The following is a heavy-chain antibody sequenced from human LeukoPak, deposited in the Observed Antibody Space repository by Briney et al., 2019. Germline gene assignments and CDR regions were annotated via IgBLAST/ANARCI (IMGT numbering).Heavy chain of an antibody. V-gene: IGHV4-4*07. CDR2: IYTSGRT. CDR1: GASISPDY. Sequence: SETPSLTCTVSGASISPDYWSWIRQPAGKGLEWIGHIYTSGRTKYNPSLKSRVTMSLDTSKNQFSLKVNSMTAADTAVYYCAREKRVSILAGPGAFEIWGQRTMVTVSS. CDR3: AREKRVSILAGPGAFEI. D-gene: IGHD3-3*01. J-gene: IGHJ3*02.